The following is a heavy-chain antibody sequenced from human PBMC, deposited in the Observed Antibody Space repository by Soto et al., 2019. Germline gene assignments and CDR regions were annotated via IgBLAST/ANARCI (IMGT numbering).Heavy chain of an antibody. Sequence: SPTFSRTYAISGESDSSNSAAWNWIRQSPSRGLEWLGRTYYRSKWYNDYAVSVKSRITINPDTSKNQFSLQLNSLTPEDTAVYYCARTSIAAAGTFPSWFDPRGQGTLVTVSS. J-gene: IGHJ5*02. CDR1: GESDSSNSAA. V-gene: IGHV6-1*01. CDR3: ARTSIAAAGTFPSWFDP. D-gene: IGHD6-13*01. CDR2: TYYRSKWYN.